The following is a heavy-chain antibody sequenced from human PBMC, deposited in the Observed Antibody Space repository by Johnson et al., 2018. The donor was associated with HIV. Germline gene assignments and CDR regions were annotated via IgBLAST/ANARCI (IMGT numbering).Heavy chain of an antibody. Sequence: VQLVESGGGVVQPGRSLGLSCAASGFSFSSYAMHWVRQAPGKGLEWVANIKQDGSRISYVDSVKGRFTIARDNSKNTLNLQMNSPRAEDTAVYYCASSSYYDGSGFYAFDIWGQGTMVTVSS. CDR3: ASSSYYDGSGFYAFDI. CDR1: GFSFSSYA. J-gene: IGHJ3*02. D-gene: IGHD3-22*01. CDR2: IKQDGSRI. V-gene: IGHV3-7*03.